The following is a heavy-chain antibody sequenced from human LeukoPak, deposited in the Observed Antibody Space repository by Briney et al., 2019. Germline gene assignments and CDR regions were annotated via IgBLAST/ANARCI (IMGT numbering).Heavy chain of an antibody. CDR3: AKGAPSSSSIFDF. CDR1: GFTFCHNA. V-gene: IGHV3-23*01. Sequence: PGGSLRLSCVASGFTFCHNAMAWVRQAPGKRLEWVSALSGSGGDTLYADSVKGRFTISRDNSKNTLYLQLSSLRPDDTAVYYCAKGAPSSSSIFDFWGPGTLVTVSS. D-gene: IGHD6-6*01. CDR2: LSGSGGDT. J-gene: IGHJ4*02.